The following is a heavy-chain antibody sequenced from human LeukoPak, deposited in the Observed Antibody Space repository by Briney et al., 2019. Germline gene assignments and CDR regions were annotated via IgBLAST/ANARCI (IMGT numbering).Heavy chain of an antibody. CDR1: GFTFSSYA. J-gene: IGHJ4*02. V-gene: IGHV3-30-3*01. CDR3: ARGSGGSLTAYFDY. D-gene: IGHD2-15*01. CDR2: ISYDGSTK. Sequence: GGSLRLSCAASGFTFSSYAMHWVRQAPGKGLEWVAVISYDGSTKYYADSVKGRFTISRDNSKNTLYLQMNSLRADDTAVYNCARGSGGSLTAYFDYWGQGTLVTVSS.